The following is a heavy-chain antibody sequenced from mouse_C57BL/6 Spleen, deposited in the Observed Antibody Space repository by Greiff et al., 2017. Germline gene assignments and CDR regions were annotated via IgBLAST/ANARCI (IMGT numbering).Heavy chain of an antibody. J-gene: IGHJ4*01. V-gene: IGHV3-6*01. Sequence: VQLKESGPGLVKPSPSLSLTCSVTGYSITSGYYWNWIRQFPGNKLEWMGYISYDGSNNYNPSLKNRISITRDTSKNQFFMKLNSVTTEDTATYYCARLVPLAMDYWGQGTSVTVSS. CDR3: ARLVPLAMDY. CDR1: GYSITSGYY. D-gene: IGHD6-1*01. CDR2: ISYDGSN.